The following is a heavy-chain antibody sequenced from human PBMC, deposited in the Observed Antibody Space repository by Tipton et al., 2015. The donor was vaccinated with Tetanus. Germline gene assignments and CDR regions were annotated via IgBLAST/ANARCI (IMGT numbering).Heavy chain of an antibody. CDR2: IFDDGSNT. CDR3: ARRTNSGHVYNPLDL. CDR1: GFNFAHYG. J-gene: IGHJ3*01. V-gene: IGHV3-33*01. Sequence: SLRLSCTASGFNFAHYGMHWVRQAPGKGLEWVAVIFDDGSNTYYADSVKGRFTISRDNSKSTLFLQMNSLRAEDTAVYYCARRTNSGHVYNPLDLWGQGTMVTVSS. D-gene: IGHD5-24*01.